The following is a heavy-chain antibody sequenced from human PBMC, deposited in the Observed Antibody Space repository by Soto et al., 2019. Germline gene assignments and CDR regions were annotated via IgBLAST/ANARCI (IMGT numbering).Heavy chain of an antibody. J-gene: IGHJ4*02. CDR3: AREGCTNGVCYSFGY. Sequence: TLSLTCTVSGGSISSYYWSWIRQPPGKGLEWIGYIYYSGSTNYNPSLKSRVTISVDTSKNQFSLKLSSVTAADTAVYYCAREGCTNGVCYSFGYWGQGTLVTVSS. D-gene: IGHD2-8*01. CDR1: GGSISSYY. CDR2: IYYSGST. V-gene: IGHV4-59*01.